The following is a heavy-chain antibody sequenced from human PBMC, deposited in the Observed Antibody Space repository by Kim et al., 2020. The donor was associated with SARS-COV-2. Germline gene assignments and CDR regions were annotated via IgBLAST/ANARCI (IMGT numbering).Heavy chain of an antibody. CDR3: AKDYGIDIMAAAGTVDY. J-gene: IGHJ4*02. Sequence: KGRFTNSRDNTKNTLYLPMNSLRAEDTAVYYCAKDYGIDIMAAAGTVDYWGQGALVTVSS. D-gene: IGHD6-13*01. V-gene: IGHV3-23*01.